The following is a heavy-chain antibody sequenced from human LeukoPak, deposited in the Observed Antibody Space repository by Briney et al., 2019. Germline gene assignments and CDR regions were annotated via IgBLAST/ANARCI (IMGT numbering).Heavy chain of an antibody. V-gene: IGHV4-4*02. D-gene: IGHD3-3*01. J-gene: IGHJ4*02. CDR1: GGSVTSTNW. CDR2: VHLDGRT. CDR3: AREGGFYRPLDY. Sequence: SETLSLTCDVSGGSVTSTNWWTWVRQPPGKGLEWIGEVHLDGRTNYNPSLKSRLIMSVDLPANHTSLKLTSVTAADTAVYYCAREGGFYRPLDYSGQGTLVTVSS.